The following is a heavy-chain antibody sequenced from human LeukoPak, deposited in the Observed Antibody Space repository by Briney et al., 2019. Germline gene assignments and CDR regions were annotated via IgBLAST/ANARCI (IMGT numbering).Heavy chain of an antibody. CDR3: ARVYSGYDQDY. D-gene: IGHD5-12*01. Sequence: SVKVSCKASRGTFSSYAISWVRQAPGQGLEWMGGIIPIFGTANYAQKFQGRVTMTRDTSTSTVYMELSSLRSEDTAVYYCARVYSGYDQDYWGQGTLVTVSS. CDR2: IIPIFGTA. J-gene: IGHJ4*02. CDR1: RGTFSSYA. V-gene: IGHV1-69*05.